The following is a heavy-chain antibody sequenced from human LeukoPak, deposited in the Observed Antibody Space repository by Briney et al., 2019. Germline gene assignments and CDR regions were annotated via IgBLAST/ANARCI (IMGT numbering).Heavy chain of an antibody. CDR2: VSGSGGTT. Sequence: HPGGSLRLSCAASGFTFSDYYMSWIRQAPGGGLEWVSAVSGSGGTTYYADSVKGRFTISRDNSKDTLYLQMSSLRAEDTAVYYCAKDLVEADTSDYYYNAFDVWGQGTLVTVSS. J-gene: IGHJ3*01. CDR1: GFTFSDYY. D-gene: IGHD3-22*01. CDR3: AKDLVEADTSDYYYNAFDV. V-gene: IGHV3-23*01.